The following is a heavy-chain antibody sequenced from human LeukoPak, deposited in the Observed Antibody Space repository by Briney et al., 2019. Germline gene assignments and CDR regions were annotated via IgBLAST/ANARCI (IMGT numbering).Heavy chain of an antibody. CDR3: ARGYCSDGSCSNWFDP. CDR2: MNPNSGNT. V-gene: IGHV1-8*01. D-gene: IGHD2-15*01. Sequence: ASVKVSCKASGYTFTSYDINWVRQATGQGLEWMGWMNPNSGNTGYAQKFQGRVTMTRNTSISTAYMELSSLRSEDTAVYYCARGYCSDGSCSNWFDPWGQGTLVTVSS. J-gene: IGHJ5*02. CDR1: GYTFTSYD.